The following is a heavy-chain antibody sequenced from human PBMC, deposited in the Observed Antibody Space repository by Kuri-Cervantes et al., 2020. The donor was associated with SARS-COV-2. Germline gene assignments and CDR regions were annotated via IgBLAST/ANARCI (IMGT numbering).Heavy chain of an antibody. CDR2: IYYSGSS. Sequence: ESLKISCTVSGGSISSSSYHWGWIRRPPGKGLEWIGSIYYSGSSYYNPSLKSRVIIFVDTSKNQFSLKLSYVTAADTAVYYCARQGASNWFDPWGQGTLVTVSS. CDR3: ARQGASNWFDP. J-gene: IGHJ5*02. V-gene: IGHV4-39*01. CDR1: GGSISSSSYH.